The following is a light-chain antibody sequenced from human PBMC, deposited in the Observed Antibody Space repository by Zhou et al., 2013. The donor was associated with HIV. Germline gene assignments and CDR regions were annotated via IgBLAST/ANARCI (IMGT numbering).Light chain of an antibody. CDR1: QSVGSN. V-gene: IGKV3-15*01. J-gene: IGKJ1*01. CDR2: GAS. Sequence: EVVMTQSPATLSVSPGERATLSCRASQSVGSNIAWYQHKPGQAPRLLISGASTRATGVPGRFSGSGSGTEFTLTISSLQPEDFATYYCQQANSFPWTFGQGTKVEIK. CDR3: QQANSFPWT.